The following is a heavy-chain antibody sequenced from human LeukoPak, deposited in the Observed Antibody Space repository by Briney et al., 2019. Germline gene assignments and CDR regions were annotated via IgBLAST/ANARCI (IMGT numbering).Heavy chain of an antibody. CDR2: ISSSGSTI. V-gene: IGHV3-11*01. CDR1: GFTFSDYY. Sequence: GGSLRLSCAASGFTFSDYYMSWIRQAPGKGLEWVSYISSSGSTIYYADSVKGRFTISRDNAKKSLYLQMNSLRTEDTALYYCAKGTRSVVPAASDSWGQGTLVTVSS. CDR3: AKGTRSVVPAASDS. D-gene: IGHD2-2*01. J-gene: IGHJ4*02.